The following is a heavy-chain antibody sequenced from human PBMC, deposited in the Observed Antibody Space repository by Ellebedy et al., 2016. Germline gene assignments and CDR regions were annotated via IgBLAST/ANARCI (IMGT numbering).Heavy chain of an antibody. D-gene: IGHD3-9*01. CDR3: AKRSTGYYGMDV. Sequence: ASVKVSXXASGYTFTGYYMHWVRQAPGQGLEWMGWINPNSGGTNYAQKFQGRVTMTRDTSISTAYMELSRLRSDDTAVYYCAKRSTGYYGMDVWGQGTTVTVSS. J-gene: IGHJ6*02. CDR1: GYTFTGYY. V-gene: IGHV1-2*02. CDR2: INPNSGGT.